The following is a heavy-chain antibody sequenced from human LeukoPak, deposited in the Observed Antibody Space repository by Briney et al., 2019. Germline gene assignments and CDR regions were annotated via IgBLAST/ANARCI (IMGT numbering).Heavy chain of an antibody. V-gene: IGHV1-18*01. CDR2: ISAYNGNT. Sequence: ASVKVSCKASGYTFTSYGISWVRQAPGQGLEWMGWISAYNGNTNYAQKLQGRVTMTTDTSTSTAYMAMRRLRSDDTPVYSCASTYYYDSSGSEWFAPCGQGTLVTVSS. J-gene: IGHJ5*02. D-gene: IGHD3-22*01. CDR3: ASTYYYDSSGSEWFAP. CDR1: GYTFTSYG.